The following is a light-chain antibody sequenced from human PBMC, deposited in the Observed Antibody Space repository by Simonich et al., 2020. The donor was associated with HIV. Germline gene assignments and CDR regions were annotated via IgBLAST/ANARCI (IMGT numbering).Light chain of an antibody. J-gene: IGKJ2*01. CDR2: WAS. Sequence: DIVMTQSPDSLAVSLGERATINCKSSQSVLYSSKNKNYLAWYQQKPGQPPQLLIYWASTRESGVPDRFNGSGSETDFTLTISSLQAEDVAVYYCQQYYSTPQTFGQGTKLEIK. CDR1: QSVLYSSKNKNY. CDR3: QQYYSTPQT. V-gene: IGKV4-1*01.